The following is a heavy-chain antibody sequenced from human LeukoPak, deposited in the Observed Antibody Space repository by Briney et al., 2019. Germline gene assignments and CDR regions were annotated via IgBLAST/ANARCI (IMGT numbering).Heavy chain of an antibody. CDR3: ARVRNEDYYYYYMDV. V-gene: IGHV3-48*01. J-gene: IGHJ6*03. CDR1: GFTFSRYS. Sequence: GGSLRLSCAASGFTFSRYSMNWVRQAPGKGPEWVSYISSSGTTIYYADSVKGRFTISRDNAKNSLYLQMNSLRAEDTAVYYCARVRNEDYYYYYMDVWGKGTTVTVSS. CDR2: ISSSGTTI. D-gene: IGHD1-1*01.